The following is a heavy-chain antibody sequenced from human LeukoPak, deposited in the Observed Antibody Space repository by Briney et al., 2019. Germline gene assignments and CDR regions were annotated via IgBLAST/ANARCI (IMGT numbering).Heavy chain of an antibody. J-gene: IGHJ5*02. CDR2: INPNSGGT. CDR1: GYTFTGYY. D-gene: IGHD1-14*01. Sequence: EASVKVSCKASGYTFTGYYMHWLRQAPGQELDWMGWINPNSGGTNYAQKFQGWVTMTRETSISTAYMELSRLRSDDTAVYYCARGEPYNWFDPWGQGTLVTVSS. CDR3: ARGEPYNWFDP. V-gene: IGHV1-2*04.